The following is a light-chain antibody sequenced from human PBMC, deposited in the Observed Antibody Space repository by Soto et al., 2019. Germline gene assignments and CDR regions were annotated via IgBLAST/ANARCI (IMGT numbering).Light chain of an antibody. V-gene: IGLV3-21*02. CDR2: DDS. CDR3: HVWDSSSGHYV. J-gene: IGLJ1*01. CDR1: NIGGKS. Sequence: SYELTQPPSGPAAPGQTARITCWGNNIGGKSVHWYQQKPGQAPVLVVYDDSDRPSGIPDRFSVSSSGDTATLTIRRVEVGDEADYYCHVWDSSSGHYVFGTGTKLTVL.